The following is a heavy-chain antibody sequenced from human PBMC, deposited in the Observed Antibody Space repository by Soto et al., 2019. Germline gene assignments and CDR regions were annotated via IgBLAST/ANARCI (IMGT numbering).Heavy chain of an antibody. J-gene: IGHJ4*02. Sequence: SVKVSCKASGFTFTSSAVQWVRQARGQRLEWIGWIVVGSGNTNYAQRFQERVTITRDMSTSTAYMELSSLRSEDTAVYYCAANGYYDSSGYYLRDYWGQGTLVTVSS. D-gene: IGHD3-22*01. CDR2: IVVGSGNT. V-gene: IGHV1-58*01. CDR3: AANGYYDSSGYYLRDY. CDR1: GFTFTSSA.